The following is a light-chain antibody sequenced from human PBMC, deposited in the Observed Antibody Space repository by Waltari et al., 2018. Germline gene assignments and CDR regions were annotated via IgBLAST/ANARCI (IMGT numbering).Light chain of an antibody. V-gene: IGKV2-29*02. CDR3: QQYYSNEVT. CDR2: EVS. J-gene: IGKJ4*01. CDR1: QSLLHSDGKTY. Sequence: DIVMTQTPLSLSVTPGQPASISCKSSQSLLHSDGKTYLYRYLQKPGQSPQLLIYEVSSRFSGVPDRFSGSGSGTDFTLKISSLQAEDVAVYYCQQYYSNEVTFGGGTKVEIK.